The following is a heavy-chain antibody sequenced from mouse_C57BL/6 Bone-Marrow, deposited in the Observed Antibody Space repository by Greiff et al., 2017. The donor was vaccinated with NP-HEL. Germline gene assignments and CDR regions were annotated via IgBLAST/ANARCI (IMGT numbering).Heavy chain of an antibody. CDR3: TVSTMVTTGDY. CDR1: GYTFTDYE. Sequence: ESGAELVRPGASVTLSCKASGYTFTDYEMHWVKQTPVHGLEWIGAIDPETGGTAYNQKFKGKAILTADKSSSTAYMELRSLTSEDSAVYYCTVSTMVTTGDYWGQGTTLTVSS. V-gene: IGHV1-15*01. D-gene: IGHD2-2*01. J-gene: IGHJ2*01. CDR2: IDPETGGT.